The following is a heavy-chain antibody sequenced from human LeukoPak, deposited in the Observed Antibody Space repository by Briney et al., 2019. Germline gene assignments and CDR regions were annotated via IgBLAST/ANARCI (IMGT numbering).Heavy chain of an antibody. D-gene: IGHD3-16*01. CDR2: IKQDGSEK. J-gene: IGHJ4*02. Sequence: GGSLRLSCAASGFTFSSYWMSWVRQAPGKGLEWVANIKQDGSEKYYVDSVKGRFTISRDNAKNSLYLQMNSLRAEDTAVYYCAKVQLGELVNHPVYWGQGTLVTVSS. CDR1: GFTFSSYW. V-gene: IGHV3-7*01. CDR3: AKVQLGELVNHPVY.